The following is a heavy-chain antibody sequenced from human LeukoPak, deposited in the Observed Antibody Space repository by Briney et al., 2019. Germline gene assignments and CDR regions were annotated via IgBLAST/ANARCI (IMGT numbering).Heavy chain of an antibody. CDR3: ARGAVAIRNAFDI. Sequence: SQTLSLTCAISGDSVSSNSAAWNWIRQSPSRGLEWRGRTYYSSKWYNDYAVSVKSRITINPDTSKNQFSLQLNSVTPEDTALYYCARGAVAIRNAFDIWGQGTMVTVSS. CDR2: TYYSSKWYN. CDR1: GDSVSSNSAA. J-gene: IGHJ3*02. D-gene: IGHD6-19*01. V-gene: IGHV6-1*01.